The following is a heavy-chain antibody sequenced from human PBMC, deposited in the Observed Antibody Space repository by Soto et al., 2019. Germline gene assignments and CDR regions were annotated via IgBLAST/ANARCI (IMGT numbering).Heavy chain of an antibody. J-gene: IGHJ5*02. CDR3: AGQGPTPIFNT. Sequence: ASVKVSCKASENTFIGYYLHWVRQAPGQGLEWMGWISPYSGDTDSAQKFQGRVTLTRDTSTRTVYMELSRLTSDDTAVYYCAGQGPTPIFNTWGQGALVTVS. CDR1: ENTFIGYY. V-gene: IGHV1-2*02. CDR2: ISPYSGDT. D-gene: IGHD3-3*01.